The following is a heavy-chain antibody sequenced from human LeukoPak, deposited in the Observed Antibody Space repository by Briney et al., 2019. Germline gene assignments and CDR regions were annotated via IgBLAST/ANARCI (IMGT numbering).Heavy chain of an antibody. J-gene: IGHJ4*02. CDR2: IDPGDSDT. CDR3: ARLALATAAYYFDY. V-gene: IGHV5-51*01. D-gene: IGHD5-18*01. Sequence: GESLMISCKSSGYRFTSYWMAWVRQMPGKGLEWMGIIDPGDSDTRYSPSFQGQVTISADKSISTAYLQWSSLKASDTAMYYCARLALATAAYYFDYWCQGTLVTVSS. CDR1: GYRFTSYW.